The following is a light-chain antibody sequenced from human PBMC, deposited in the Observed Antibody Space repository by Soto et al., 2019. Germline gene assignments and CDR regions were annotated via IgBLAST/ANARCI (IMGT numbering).Light chain of an antibody. CDR2: DVS. CDR1: SSDVGGYNY. J-gene: IGLJ1*01. V-gene: IGLV2-14*01. CDR3: SSYTSSSTLYV. Sequence: QSALTQPASVSGSPGQSITISCTGTSSDVGGYNYVYWYQQHPGKAPKLMIYDVSNRLSGVSNRFSGSKSGNTASLTISGLQAEDEDDYYCSSYTSSSTLYVLGTVTKLTVL.